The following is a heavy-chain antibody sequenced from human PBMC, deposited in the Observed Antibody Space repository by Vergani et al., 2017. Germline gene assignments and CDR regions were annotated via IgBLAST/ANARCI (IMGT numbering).Heavy chain of an antibody. V-gene: IGHV1-69-2*01. CDR3: ATPQTVTTGGMEV. CDR2: VDPEDGET. D-gene: IGHD4-17*01. Sequence: EVQLVQSGAEVKKPGATMKISCKVSGYTFTDHYMHWVKQAPGKGLEWMGLVDPEDGETIYAEKFKGRGTIAADTSTDTTHLELSSLRPEDTAGDYCATPQTVTTGGMEVWGQGTTVIVSS. CDR1: GYTFTDHY. J-gene: IGHJ6*02.